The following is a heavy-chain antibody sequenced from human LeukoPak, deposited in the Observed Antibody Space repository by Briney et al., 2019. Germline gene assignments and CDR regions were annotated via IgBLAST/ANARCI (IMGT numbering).Heavy chain of an antibody. CDR1: GFTFSDYY. J-gene: IGHJ4*02. V-gene: IGHV3-11*01. D-gene: IGHD3-22*01. CDR3: ARVLGYYDSSGPHFDY. Sequence: GGSLRLSCAASGFTFSDYYTSWIRQAPGKGLEWVSYISSSGSTKYYADSVKGRFTISRDNAKNSLYLQMNSLRAEDTAVYYCARVLGYYDSSGPHFDYWGQGTLVTVSS. CDR2: ISSSGSTK.